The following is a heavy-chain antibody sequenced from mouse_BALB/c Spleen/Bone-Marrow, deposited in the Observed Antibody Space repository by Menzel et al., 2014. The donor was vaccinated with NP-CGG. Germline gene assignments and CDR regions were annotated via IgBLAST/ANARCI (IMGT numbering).Heavy chain of an antibody. Sequence: VQLQQPGPSLVKPSQTLSLTCSVTGDSITSGYWNWIRKFPGNKLEYMGFISYSGGTYYNPSLRSRISITRDTSKNQYYLQLNSVTTEDTATYFCARTHYYGWFDSWGQGTTLSLSS. J-gene: IGHJ2*01. CDR2: ISYSGGT. V-gene: IGHV3-8*02. CDR3: ARTHYYGWFDS. D-gene: IGHD1-2*01. CDR1: GDSITSGY.